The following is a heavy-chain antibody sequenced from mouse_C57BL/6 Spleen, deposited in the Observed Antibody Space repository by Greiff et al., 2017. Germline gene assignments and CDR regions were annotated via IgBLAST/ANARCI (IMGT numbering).Heavy chain of an antibody. D-gene: IGHD4-1*01. CDR3: ARTGWDGFAY. V-gene: IGHV2-2*01. Sequence: VQLQQSGPGLVQPSQSLSITCTVSGFSLTSYGVHWVRQSPGKGLEWLGVIWGGGSTDYNAAFISRLSISKDNSKSQVFFKMNSLQADDTAIYYCARTGWDGFAYWGQGTLVTVSA. CDR2: IWGGGST. J-gene: IGHJ3*01. CDR1: GFSLTSYG.